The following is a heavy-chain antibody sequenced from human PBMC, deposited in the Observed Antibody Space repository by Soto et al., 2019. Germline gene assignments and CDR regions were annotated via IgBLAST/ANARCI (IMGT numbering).Heavy chain of an antibody. CDR1: GYTFTSYA. CDR3: ASVGGDIVVVPAFDY. CDR2: INAGNGNT. J-gene: IGHJ4*02. Sequence: QVQLVQSGAEVKKPGASVKVSCKASGYTFTSYAMHWVRQAPGQRLEWMGWINAGNGNTKYSQKFQGRVTITRDTSASPAYMELSSLRSEATAVYYCASVGGDIVVVPAFDYWGQGTLVTVSS. D-gene: IGHD2-2*01. V-gene: IGHV1-3*01.